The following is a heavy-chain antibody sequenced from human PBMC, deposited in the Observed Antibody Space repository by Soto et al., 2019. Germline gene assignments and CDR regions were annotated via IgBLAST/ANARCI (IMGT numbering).Heavy chain of an antibody. CDR3: ARGDYYILTLSRSYKESYYHGMDV. V-gene: IGHV4-4*02. J-gene: IGHJ6*02. CDR1: GASISSSNW. D-gene: IGHD3-9*01. Sequence: QVQLQESGPGLVKPSGTLSLTCAVSGASISSSNWWSWVRQSPGKGLEWIGEIYHGGSTNYNPSLNSRASLSSIKSKNQFSLKQSSVAAADTAVYYCARGDYYILTLSRSYKESYYHGMDVWGQGTTGSVSS. CDR2: IYHGGST.